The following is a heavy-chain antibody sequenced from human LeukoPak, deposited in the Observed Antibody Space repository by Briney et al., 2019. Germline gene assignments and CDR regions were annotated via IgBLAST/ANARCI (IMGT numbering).Heavy chain of an antibody. CDR2: IFPIFGTA. Sequence: GASLRVSSKPSVDTFSTDATSGGRQTPEQRLGWGGGIFPIFGTANYAQKFQGRVTITADESTSTAYMELSSLRSEDTAVYYCARGPYDILTGQPFYYFDYWGQGTLVTVSS. J-gene: IGHJ4*02. V-gene: IGHV1-69*13. CDR3: ARGPYDILTGQPFYYFDY. D-gene: IGHD3-9*01. CDR1: VDTFSTDA.